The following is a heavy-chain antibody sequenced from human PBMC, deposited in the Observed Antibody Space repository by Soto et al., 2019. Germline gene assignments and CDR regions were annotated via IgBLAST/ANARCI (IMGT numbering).Heavy chain of an antibody. V-gene: IGHV5-51*01. J-gene: IGHJ6*03. CDR1: GYSFTTYW. CDR2: INPGDSDI. Sequence: GESLKISCRASGYSFTTYWIAWVRQMPGKGLELMGIINPGDSDIRYSPSFQGQVTISADNSISTAYLQWSSLKASDTAMYHWARDAQFYYYYHCMDVWRKRTGVTASS. CDR3: ARDAQFYYYYHCMDV. D-gene: IGHD2-2*01.